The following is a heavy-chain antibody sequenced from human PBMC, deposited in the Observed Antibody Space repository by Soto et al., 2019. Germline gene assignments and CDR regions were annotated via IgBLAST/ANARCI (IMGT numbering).Heavy chain of an antibody. CDR1: GGSVSSGSYY. V-gene: IGHV4-61*01. Sequence: KASETLSLTCTVSGGSVSSGSYYWSWIRQPPGKGLEWIGYIYYSGSTNYNPSLKSRVTISVDTSKNQFSLELSSVTAADTAVYYCALAGTGGTTFDYWGQGTLVTVSS. CDR3: ALAGTGGTTFDY. CDR2: IYYSGST. D-gene: IGHD6-19*01. J-gene: IGHJ4*02.